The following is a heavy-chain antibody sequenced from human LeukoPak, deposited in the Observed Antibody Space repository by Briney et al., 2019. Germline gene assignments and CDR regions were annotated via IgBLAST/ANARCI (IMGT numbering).Heavy chain of an antibody. CDR1: GFTVDDTY. CDR2: VYSGGRT. D-gene: IGHD1-26*01. CDR3: AKDTLRAPYSGSYQGYYFDY. V-gene: IGHV3-66*02. Sequence: GGSLRLSCAASGFTVDDTYMSWVRQAPGKGLEWVSVVYSGGRTFYADSVKGRFTISRDNSKNTLYLQMNSLRAEDTAVYYCAKDTLRAPYSGSYQGYYFDYWGQGTLVTVSS. J-gene: IGHJ4*02.